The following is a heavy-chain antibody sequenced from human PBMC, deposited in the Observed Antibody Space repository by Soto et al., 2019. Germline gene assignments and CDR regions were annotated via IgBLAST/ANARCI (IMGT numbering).Heavy chain of an antibody. D-gene: IGHD6-19*01. CDR2: ISTYNGDT. Sequence: EASVKVSCKASGYTFTRSGISWVRQAPGQGLEWMGWISTYNGDTNYSQKFQGRVTITRDTSASTAYMELSSRRSEETAEYYCARDITQQWLVGSFDPWGQGTLVTVSS. CDR3: ARDITQQWLVGSFDP. J-gene: IGHJ5*02. V-gene: IGHV1-18*01. CDR1: GYTFTRSG.